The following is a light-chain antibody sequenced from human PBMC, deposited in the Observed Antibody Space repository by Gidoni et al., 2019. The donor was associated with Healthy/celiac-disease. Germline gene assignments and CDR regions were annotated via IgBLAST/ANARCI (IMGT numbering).Light chain of an antibody. V-gene: IGKV3-11*01. CDR1: QSVSSY. Sequence: EIVLTQSPATLSLSPGERATLSGRASQSVSSYLAWYQQKPGQAPRLLIYDASNRATGLPARFRGSGSGTDFTLTLRSLEPEDFAVYYCQQRSNWPPTFGGGTKVEIK. CDR3: QQRSNWPPT. J-gene: IGKJ4*01. CDR2: DAS.